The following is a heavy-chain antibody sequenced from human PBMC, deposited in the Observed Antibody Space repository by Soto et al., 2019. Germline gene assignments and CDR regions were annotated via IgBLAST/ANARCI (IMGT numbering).Heavy chain of an antibody. V-gene: IGHV1-46*01. J-gene: IGHJ4*02. D-gene: IGHD2-21*02. CDR3: ARGGPVVVVTAALDY. CDR1: GDTFTDYY. CDR2: VNPSGGHT. Sequence: QVQLMQSGAEVKKPGASVKVSCKASGDTFTDYYIHWVRQAPGQGLEWMGTVNPSGGHTTYAQHSGGRVTTTRDTSTSTLYMELTSLTSAATAVYYCARGGPVVVVTAALDYWGQGTLVTVSS.